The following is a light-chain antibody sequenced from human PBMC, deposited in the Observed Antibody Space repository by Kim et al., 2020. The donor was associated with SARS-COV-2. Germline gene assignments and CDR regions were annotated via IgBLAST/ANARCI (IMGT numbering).Light chain of an antibody. CDR3: QQYGSSPLT. Sequence: EIVLTQSPGTLSLSPGERATLSCRASHRVSSNYLAWYQQKPGQAPRLLIYGASSRATGLPDRFSGSGSGTDFTLTISRLEPEDFAVFYCQQYGSSPLTFGGGTKVDIK. J-gene: IGKJ4*01. CDR1: HRVSSNY. CDR2: GAS. V-gene: IGKV3-20*01.